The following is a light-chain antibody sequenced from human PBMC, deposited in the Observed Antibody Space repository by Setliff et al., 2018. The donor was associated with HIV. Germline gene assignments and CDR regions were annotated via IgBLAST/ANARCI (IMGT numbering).Light chain of an antibody. CDR1: SSDVGSYNP. V-gene: IGLV2-14*02. CDR3: CSYTSSSTLV. CDR2: EVS. Sequence: QSALTQPASVSGSPGQSITISCTGTSSDVGSYNPVSWYQQHPGKAPKVMIYEVSKRPSGVSNRFSGSKSGNTASLTISGLQAEDEADYYCCSYTSSSTLVFGTGTKVTVL. J-gene: IGLJ1*01.